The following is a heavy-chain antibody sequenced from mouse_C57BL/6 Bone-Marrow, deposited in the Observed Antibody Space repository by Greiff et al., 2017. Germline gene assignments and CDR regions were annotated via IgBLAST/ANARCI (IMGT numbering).Heavy chain of an antibody. CDR2: IWTGGGT. V-gene: IGHV2-9-1*01. D-gene: IGHD1-1*01. Sequence: VHLVESGPGLVAPSQSLSITCTVSGFSLTSYAISWVRQPPGKGLEWLGVIWTGGGTNYNSALKSRLSISKDNSKSQVFLKMNSLQTDDTARYYCARMPSNYYGSRTGYYYAMDYWVQGTSVTVSS. CDR1: GFSLTSYA. J-gene: IGHJ4*01. CDR3: ARMPSNYYGSRTGYYYAMDY.